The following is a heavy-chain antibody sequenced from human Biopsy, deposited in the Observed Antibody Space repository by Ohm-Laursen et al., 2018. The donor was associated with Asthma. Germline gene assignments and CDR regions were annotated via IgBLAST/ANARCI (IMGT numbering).Heavy chain of an antibody. V-gene: IGHV3-30*18. Sequence: SLRLSCAASGFVFRSHAMHWVRQAPGKGLEWVAVMSFDGRQTYYADSVKGRFTIPRDNSKNTLYLQMNSLRAEDTAVYYCAKERYYDFWSGYPIWGQGTMVTVSS. CDR3: AKERYYDFWSGYPI. D-gene: IGHD3-3*01. CDR2: MSFDGRQT. CDR1: GFVFRSHA. J-gene: IGHJ3*02.